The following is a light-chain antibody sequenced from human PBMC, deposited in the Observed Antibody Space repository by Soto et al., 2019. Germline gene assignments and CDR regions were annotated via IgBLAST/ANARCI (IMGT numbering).Light chain of an antibody. J-gene: IGKJ1*01. Sequence: DIQMTHSPSSLSASVGDRVTITCRASQSISIYLNWYQQTPGKAPKLLIYDASTLQCGVPSRFSGSGSGTDFTLTISSLQPEDFAAYYCQQTSSPPWTFGQGTKVEIK. CDR1: QSISIY. CDR3: QQTSSPPWT. V-gene: IGKV1-39*01. CDR2: DAS.